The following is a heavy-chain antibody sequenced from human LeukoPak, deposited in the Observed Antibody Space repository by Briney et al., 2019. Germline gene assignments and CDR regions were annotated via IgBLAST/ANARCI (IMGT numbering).Heavy chain of an antibody. CDR1: GFTFTTYW. D-gene: IGHD3-10*01. CDR3: AKDIWFGEYFFEY. V-gene: IGHV3-23*01. CDR2: ISGGGDVT. Sequence: GGSLRLSCAASGFTFTTYWMSWVRQAPGKGLEWVSIISGGGDVTHYADSVKGRFTISRDNSKNTLYLQMNSLRAEDTAVYYCAKDIWFGEYFFEYWGQGTLVTVSS. J-gene: IGHJ4*02.